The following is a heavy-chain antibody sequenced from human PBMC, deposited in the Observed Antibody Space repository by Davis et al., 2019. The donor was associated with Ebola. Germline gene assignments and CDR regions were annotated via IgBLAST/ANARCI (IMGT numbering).Heavy chain of an antibody. CDR1: GASISSYY. J-gene: IGHJ4*02. CDR2: VHNSVAT. CDR3: ARHSGGFPRWTFDY. D-gene: IGHD6-19*01. Sequence: PGGSLRLSCTVSGASISSYYWSWIRQPPGKGLEWIGNVHNSVATNFNPSLKSRVTISVDTSKNQISLKLGSMTAADTAVYYCARHSGGFPRWTFDYWGQGTLVTVSS. V-gene: IGHV4-59*01.